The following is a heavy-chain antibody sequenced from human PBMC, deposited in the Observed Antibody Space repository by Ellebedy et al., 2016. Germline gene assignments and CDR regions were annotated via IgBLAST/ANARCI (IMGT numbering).Heavy chain of an antibody. J-gene: IGHJ6*03. CDR2: IYYSGST. CDR3: ARQSTDGPYTRINYFFMDV. CDR1: GASLTGGGFY. Sequence: SETLSLXCTVSGASLTGGGFYWGWIRQPPGKGLEWIGSIYYSGSTYYSGDTYYSPSLRSRVTISVDTSKNQFSLRLNSVTGSDTAVYYCARQSTDGPYTRINYFFMDVWGRGTMVSVS. V-gene: IGHV4-39*01. D-gene: IGHD3-16*01.